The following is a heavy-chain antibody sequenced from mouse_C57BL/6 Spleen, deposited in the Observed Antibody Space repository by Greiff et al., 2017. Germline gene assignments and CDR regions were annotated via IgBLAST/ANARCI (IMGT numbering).Heavy chain of an antibody. CDR3: ARSTFDY. CDR2: IYPGDGDT. J-gene: IGHJ2*01. V-gene: IGHV1-82*01. Sequence: QVQLKESGPELVKPGASVKISCKASGYAFSSSWMNWVKQRPGKGLEWIGRIYPGDGDTNYNGKFKGKATLTADKSSSTAYMQLSSLTSEDSAVYCCARSTFDYWGQGTTLTVSS. CDR1: GYAFSSSW.